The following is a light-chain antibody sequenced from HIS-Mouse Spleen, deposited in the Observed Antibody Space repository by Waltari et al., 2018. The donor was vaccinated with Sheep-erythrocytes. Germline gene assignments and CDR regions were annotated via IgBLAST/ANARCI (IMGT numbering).Light chain of an antibody. Sequence: QSVLTQPPSASGTPGQRVTISCSGSSPNIGSNTVNWYQQLPGTAPKLLIYSNNQRPSGVPDRFSGSKSGTSASLDISGLQSEGEADYSCAAWDDSLNGVVFGGGPKLTVL. CDR3: AAWDDSLNGVV. J-gene: IGLJ2*01. CDR2: SNN. V-gene: IGLV1-44*01. CDR1: SPNIGSNT.